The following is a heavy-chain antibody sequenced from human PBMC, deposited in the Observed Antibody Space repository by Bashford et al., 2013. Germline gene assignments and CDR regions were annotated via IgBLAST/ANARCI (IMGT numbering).Heavy chain of an antibody. CDR2: IIPIFGTA. J-gene: IGHJ6*02. V-gene: IGHV1-69*13. CDR3: ARDRVSIQLWSENYYYYGMDV. Sequence: VKVSCKASGGTFSSYAISWVRQAPGQGLEWMGGIIPIFGTANYAQKFQGRVTMTRDTSTSTVYMELSSLRSEDTAVYYCARDRVSIQLWSENYYYYGMDVWGRRDHGRPSP. CDR1: GGTFSSYA. D-gene: IGHD5-18*01.